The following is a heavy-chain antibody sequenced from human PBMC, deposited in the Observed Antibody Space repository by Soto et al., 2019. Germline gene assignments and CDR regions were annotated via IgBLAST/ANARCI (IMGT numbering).Heavy chain of an antibody. CDR3: AKGGEGYCSGTSCLYHMDA. CDR2: ISDSGST. J-gene: IGHJ6*03. D-gene: IGHD2-15*01. Sequence: EVQLLESGGGLVQPGGSRRLSCAASGFTFSSYAMSWVRQAPGKGLEWVSTISDSGSTYYAGTVKGGFTISRDISKNTLYVQMSSLRAEDTAVYYCAKGGEGYCSGTSCLYHMDAWGKGTTVTVSS. CDR1: GFTFSSYA. V-gene: IGHV3-23*01.